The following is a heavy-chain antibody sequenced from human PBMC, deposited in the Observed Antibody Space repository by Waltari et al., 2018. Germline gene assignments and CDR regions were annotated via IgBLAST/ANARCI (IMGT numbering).Heavy chain of an antibody. V-gene: IGHV3-48*01. CDR1: EFPLSDYN. CDR2: ITSGVTTL. CDR3: VTTNSAGHYYYGMDV. D-gene: IGHD6-13*01. J-gene: IGHJ6*02. Sequence: QLLESGGGLVQPGGSLRLSCEASEFPLSDYNLNWVRQAPGKGLEWVSFITSGVTTLYYADSVKGRFTISRDNAKKSLFLQMNSLRGEDTAVYYCVTTNSAGHYYYGMDVWGQGTTVTVS.